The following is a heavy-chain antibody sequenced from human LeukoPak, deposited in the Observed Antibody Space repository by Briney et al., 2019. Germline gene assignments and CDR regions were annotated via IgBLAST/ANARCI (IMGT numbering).Heavy chain of an antibody. CDR2: ISAYNGNT. D-gene: IGHD6-13*01. CDR1: GYTFTSYG. V-gene: IGHV1-18*01. Sequence: GASVKVSCKASGYTFTSYGISWVRQAPGQGLEWMGWISAYNGNTNYAQKFQGRVTMTRNTSISTAYMELSSLRSEDTAVYYCARVAAAADFDYWGQGTLVTVSS. CDR3: ARVAAAADFDY. J-gene: IGHJ4*02.